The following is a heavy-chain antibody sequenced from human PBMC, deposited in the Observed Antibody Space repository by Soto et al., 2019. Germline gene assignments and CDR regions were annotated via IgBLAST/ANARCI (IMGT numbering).Heavy chain of an antibody. J-gene: IGHJ4*02. Sequence: SETLSLTCTVSGGSVSSGDYYWSWIRQHPGKGLEWIGYIFYTGSTYYNPSLKSRVTISVDTSKNQFSLKLSSVTAADTAVYYCVRSRADKYIVFDYWGPGSLVTVYS. CDR3: VRSRADKYIVFDY. CDR2: IFYTGST. D-gene: IGHD1-26*01. V-gene: IGHV4-31*03. CDR1: GGSVSSGDYY.